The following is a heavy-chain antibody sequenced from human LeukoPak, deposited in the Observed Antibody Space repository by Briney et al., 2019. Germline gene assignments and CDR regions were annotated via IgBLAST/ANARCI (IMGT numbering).Heavy chain of an antibody. CDR3: AKLNDYYGSGSLTRFDY. CDR2: ISGSGGST. V-gene: IGHV3-23*01. CDR1: GFTFSSYA. J-gene: IGHJ4*02. Sequence: GGSLRLSCAASGFTFSSYAMSWVRQAPGKGLEWVSAISGSGGSTYYADSAKGRFTISRDNSKNTLYRQMNSLRAEDTAVYYCAKLNDYYGSGSLTRFDYWGQGTLVTVSS. D-gene: IGHD3-10*01.